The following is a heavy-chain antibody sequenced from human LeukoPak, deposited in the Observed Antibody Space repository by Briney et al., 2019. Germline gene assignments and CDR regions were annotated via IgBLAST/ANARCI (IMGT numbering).Heavy chain of an antibody. CDR3: VRKTGDRNCYFNL. J-gene: IGHJ2*01. CDR2: LYYSGTT. Sequence: LSETLSLTCTVSGVSISSSSFYWGWVRQPPGKGLEWIGSLYYSGTTYYNPSLKSRVTISGDASKSQFSLKLSSVTAADAAVYFCVRKTGDRNCYFNLWGRGTLVTVSS. V-gene: IGHV4-39*01. D-gene: IGHD7-27*01. CDR1: GVSISSSSFY.